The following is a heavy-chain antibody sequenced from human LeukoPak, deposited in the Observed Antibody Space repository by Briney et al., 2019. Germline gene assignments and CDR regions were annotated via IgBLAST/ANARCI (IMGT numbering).Heavy chain of an antibody. D-gene: IGHD6-19*01. J-gene: IGHJ4*02. CDR3: ARARGVGTGWPVDY. Sequence: ASVKVSCTASGYTFTSYYMHWVRQAPGQGLEWMGIINPGGGSTAYAQKFQGRVTMTRDTSTTTVYMELSSLRSEDTAVYYCARARGVGTGWPVDYWGQGALVTVSS. CDR1: GYTFTSYY. V-gene: IGHV1-46*01. CDR2: INPGGGST.